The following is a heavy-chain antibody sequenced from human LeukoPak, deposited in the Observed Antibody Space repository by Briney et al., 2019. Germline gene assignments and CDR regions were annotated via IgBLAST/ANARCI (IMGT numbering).Heavy chain of an antibody. CDR2: IKQDGSEK. D-gene: IGHD4-23*01. CDR1: GFTFSSYA. J-gene: IGHJ6*02. Sequence: GGSLRLSCAASGFTFSSYAMSWVRQAPGKGLEWVANIKQDGSEKYYVDSVKGRFTISRDNAKNSLYLQMNSLRAEDTAVYYCARGDYGGYYYYGMDVWGQGTTVTVSS. CDR3: ARGDYGGYYYYGMDV. V-gene: IGHV3-7*04.